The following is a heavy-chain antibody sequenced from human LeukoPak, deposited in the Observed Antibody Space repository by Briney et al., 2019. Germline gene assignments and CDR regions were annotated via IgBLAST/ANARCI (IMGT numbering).Heavy chain of an antibody. CDR1: GYSFTSYW. CDR3: ARRNDYGDSRHCMDV. J-gene: IGHJ6*02. CDR2: IYPGDSDT. D-gene: IGHD4-17*01. V-gene: IGHV5-51*01. Sequence: GESLKISCKGSGYSFTSYWIVWVRQMPGKGLEWRGIIYPGDSDTRYSPSFQGQVTISADKSISTAYLQWSSLKASDTAMYYCARRNDYGDSRHCMDVWGQGTTVTVSS.